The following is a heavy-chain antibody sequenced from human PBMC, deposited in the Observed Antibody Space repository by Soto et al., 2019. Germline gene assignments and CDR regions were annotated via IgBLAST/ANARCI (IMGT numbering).Heavy chain of an antibody. CDR1: GFTFSSYS. D-gene: IGHD3-9*01. CDR2: ISSSSSYI. Sequence: GGSLRLSCAASGFTFSSYSMNWVRQAPGKGLEWVSSISSSSSYIYYADSVKGRFTISRDNAKNSLYLQMNSLRAEDTAVYYCARTVSSLAGLKTYYDILTGYYFDYWGQGTLVTVSS. CDR3: ARTVSSLAGLKTYYDILTGYYFDY. J-gene: IGHJ4*02. V-gene: IGHV3-21*01.